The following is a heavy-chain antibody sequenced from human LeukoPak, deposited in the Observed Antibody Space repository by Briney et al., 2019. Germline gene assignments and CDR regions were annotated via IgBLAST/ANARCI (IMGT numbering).Heavy chain of an antibody. Sequence: KPSETLSLACAVYGGSFSGYYWSWIRQPPGKGLEWIGNIYYSGSTYCNPSLKSRVAISVDTSKNQFSLKLSSVTAADTAVYFCARTTIPVAGLDYWGQGTLVTVSA. CDR3: ARTTIPVAGLDY. V-gene: IGHV4-34*01. CDR1: GGSFSGYY. CDR2: IYYSGST. J-gene: IGHJ4*02. D-gene: IGHD6-19*01.